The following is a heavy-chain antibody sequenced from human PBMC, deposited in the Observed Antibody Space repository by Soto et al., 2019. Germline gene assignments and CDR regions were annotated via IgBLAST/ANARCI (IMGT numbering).Heavy chain of an antibody. D-gene: IGHD6-13*01. CDR1: GFTFSTHA. CDR3: TKDGGAAGTFDF. Sequence: QVQLVESGGGVVQPGRSLRLSCASSGFTFSTHAMQWVRQAPGKGLEWVTVISADGRSKYYADSVKGRFTIARDNSKNTLYLQMDSLRPDDTAVYYCTKDGGAAGTFDFWGQGTQVTVSS. CDR2: ISADGRSK. J-gene: IGHJ4*02. V-gene: IGHV3-30*18.